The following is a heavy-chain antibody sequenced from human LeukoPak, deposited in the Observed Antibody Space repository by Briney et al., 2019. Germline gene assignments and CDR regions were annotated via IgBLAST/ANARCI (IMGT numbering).Heavy chain of an antibody. CDR3: SRGNGLTLGIAAAGSYYYGMDV. J-gene: IGHJ6*02. Sequence: ASVKVSCKASGYTFTSYGITWVRQAPGQGLEWMGWISAYNGKTNSAQKFQGRVTITRDTSASTAYMELSSLRSEDTAVYYCSRGNGLTLGIAAAGSYYYGMDVWGQGTTVTVSS. V-gene: IGHV1-18*01. CDR2: ISAYNGKT. CDR1: GYTFTSYG. D-gene: IGHD6-13*01.